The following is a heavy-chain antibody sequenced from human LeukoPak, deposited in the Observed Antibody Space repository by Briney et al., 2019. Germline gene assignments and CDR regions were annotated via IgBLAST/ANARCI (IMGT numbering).Heavy chain of an antibody. J-gene: IGHJ4*02. CDR1: GFTFSSYA. V-gene: IGHV3-30-3*01. CDR2: ISYDGSNK. Sequence: GGSLRLSCAASGFTFSSYAMHWVRQAPGKGLEWVAVISYDGSNKYYADSVKGRFTISRDNSKNTLYPQMNSLRAEDTAVYYCARDRDIVVVVAATLEGIGEYYFDYWGQGTLVTVSS. D-gene: IGHD2-15*01. CDR3: ARDRDIVVVVAATLEGIGEYYFDY.